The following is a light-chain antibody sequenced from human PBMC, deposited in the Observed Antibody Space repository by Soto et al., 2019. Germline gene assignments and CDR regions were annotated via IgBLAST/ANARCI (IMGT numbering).Light chain of an antibody. J-gene: IGKJ5*01. Sequence: DVVMTQSPLPLPVTLLQPASISCXSSLSLVYSDGNTSLNWFQQRPGQSPRRLIFEVSNRDSGVPDRFCGSASGTDFTLKISRVEAEDVGVYYCMQGTHWPITFGQGTRLEIK. CDR2: EVS. CDR1: LSLVYSDGNTS. V-gene: IGKV2-30*01. CDR3: MQGTHWPIT.